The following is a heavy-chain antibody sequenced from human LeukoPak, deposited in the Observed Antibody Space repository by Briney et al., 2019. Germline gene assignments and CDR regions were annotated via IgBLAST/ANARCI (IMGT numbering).Heavy chain of an antibody. J-gene: IGHJ3*02. Sequence: PSERLSLTCTVSGYSISSGYYWDWIRQPPGKGLEWIGSIYHSGSTYYNPSLKSRVTISVDTSKNQFSLKLSSVTAADTAVYYCASTYYYDSSGPTDAFDIWGQGTMVTVSS. CDR3: ASTYYYDSSGPTDAFDI. V-gene: IGHV4-38-2*02. D-gene: IGHD3-22*01. CDR1: GYSISSGYY. CDR2: IYHSGST.